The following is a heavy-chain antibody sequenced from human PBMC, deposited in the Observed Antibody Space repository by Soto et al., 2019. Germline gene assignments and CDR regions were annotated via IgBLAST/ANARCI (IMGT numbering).Heavy chain of an antibody. J-gene: IGHJ4*02. V-gene: IGHV1-18*01. CDR3: ARVYCGGDCFSGGDFDY. CDR2: ISVYNGET. D-gene: IGHD2-21*01. Sequence: QVQLVQSGTEEKKAGSSVRVSCKTSGYTFTTFGISWIRQAPGQGPECLAWISVYNGETNYAKKAQGRVTVTTDTLTTTAFLELRSLRPDDTAVYYCARVYCGGDCFSGGDFDYWGQGTLVTVSP. CDR1: GYTFTTFG.